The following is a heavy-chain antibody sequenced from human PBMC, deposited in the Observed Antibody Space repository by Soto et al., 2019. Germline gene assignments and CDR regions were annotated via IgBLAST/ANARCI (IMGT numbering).Heavy chain of an antibody. CDR1: GFSLSNARMG. J-gene: IGHJ6*02. CDR3: ARAGIGYCIRTSCNNYYYYGMDV. V-gene: IGHV2-26*01. D-gene: IGHD2-2*01. Sequence: QVTLKESGPVLVKPTETLTLTCTVSGFSLSNARMGVSWIRQPPGKALEWLAHIFSNDEKSYSTSLKSRLTTSKATYTNQWITTMTNMDPVDTATYYYARAGIGYCIRTSCNNYYYYGMDVWGQGTTVTVSS. CDR2: IFSNDEK.